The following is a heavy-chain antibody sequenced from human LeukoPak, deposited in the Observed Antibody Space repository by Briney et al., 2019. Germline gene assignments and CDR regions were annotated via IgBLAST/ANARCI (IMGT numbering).Heavy chain of an antibody. D-gene: IGHD1-26*01. CDR2: IYPSDSET. V-gene: IGHV5-51*01. CDR1: GYSSTNYC. Sequence: GESLKISCKGSGYSSTNYCIGWVRQMPGKGLEWMGIIYPSDSETRYSPSFQGQVTISVDKSISTAYLQWSSLKASDTAMYYCGRKISGSYYGVDYWGQGTLVTVSS. J-gene: IGHJ4*02. CDR3: GRKISGSYYGVDY.